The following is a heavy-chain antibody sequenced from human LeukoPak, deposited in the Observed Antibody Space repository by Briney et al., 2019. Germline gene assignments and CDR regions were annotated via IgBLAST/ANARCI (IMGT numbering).Heavy chain of an antibody. CDR2: IYHSGST. V-gene: IGHV4-4*02. CDR1: GGSISSSNW. D-gene: IGHD3-10*01. Sequence: SGTLSLTCAVSGGSISSSNWWSWVRQPPGKGLEWIGEIYHSGSTNYNSSLKSRVTISVDTSKNQFSLKLSSVTAADTAVYYCARRWSFAWFDPWGQGTLVTVSS. CDR3: ARRWSFAWFDP. J-gene: IGHJ5*02.